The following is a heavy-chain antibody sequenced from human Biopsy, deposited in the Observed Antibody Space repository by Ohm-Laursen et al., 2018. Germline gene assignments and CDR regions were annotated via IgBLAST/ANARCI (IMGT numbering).Heavy chain of an antibody. Sequence: SVKVSCKAPGGTFSNYGVNWVRQAPGQGLEWLGENIPILGTGNYAQKFQDKVTFAADTSTSTATMELRSLRSDDTAVYYCATKLTGYFHHWGQGTLVIVSS. V-gene: IGHV1-69*06. D-gene: IGHD3-9*01. CDR2: NIPILGTG. CDR3: ATKLTGYFHH. CDR1: GGTFSNYG. J-gene: IGHJ1*01.